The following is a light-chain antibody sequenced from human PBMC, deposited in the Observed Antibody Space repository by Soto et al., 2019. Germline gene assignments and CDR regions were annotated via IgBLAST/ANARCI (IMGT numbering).Light chain of an antibody. V-gene: IGKV1-33*01. CDR1: QDISNY. J-gene: IGKJ5*01. Sequence: DIQMTQSPSSLSASVGDRVTITCQASQDISNYLNWYQQKPGKAPKLLIYDASNLETGVPSRFSVSKSGTDFTFTISSLQPEDIATYYCQQYDNLPSITFGQGTRLEIK. CDR2: DAS. CDR3: QQYDNLPSIT.